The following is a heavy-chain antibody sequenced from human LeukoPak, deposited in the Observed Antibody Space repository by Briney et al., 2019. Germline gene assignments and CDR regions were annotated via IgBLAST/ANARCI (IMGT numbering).Heavy chain of an antibody. J-gene: IGHJ6*02. CDR1: GFTFSSYA. CDR2: ISYDGSNK. Sequence: GGSLRLSCAASGFTFSSYAMHWVRQAPGKGLEWVAVISYDGSNKYYADSVKGRFTISRDNSKNTLYLQMNSLRAEDTAVYYCARVMEAGKNYYYYGMDVWGQGTTVTVSS. V-gene: IGHV3-30-3*01. CDR3: ARVMEAGKNYYYYGMDV. D-gene: IGHD1-1*01.